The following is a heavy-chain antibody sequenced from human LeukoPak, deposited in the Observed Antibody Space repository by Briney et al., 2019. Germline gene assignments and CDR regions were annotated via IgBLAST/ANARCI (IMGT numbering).Heavy chain of an antibody. V-gene: IGHV3-21*01. D-gene: IGHD3-10*01. Sequence: GGSLRLSCAASGFTFSSYSMNWVRQAPGKGLEWVSSISSSSSYIYYADSVKGRFTISRDNAKNSLYLQMNSLRAEDTAVYYCARGQSDGSGSYYSFDYWGQGTLVTVSS. CDR3: ARGQSDGSGSYYSFDY. J-gene: IGHJ4*02. CDR1: GFTFSSYS. CDR2: ISSSSSYI.